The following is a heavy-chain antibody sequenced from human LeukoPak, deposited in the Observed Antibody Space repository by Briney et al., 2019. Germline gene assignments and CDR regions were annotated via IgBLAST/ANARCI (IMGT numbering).Heavy chain of an antibody. CDR2: IYPSDSET. D-gene: IGHD5-12*01. J-gene: IGHJ3*02. CDR3: ARLQSSSGYDYRNAFHI. V-gene: IGHV5-51*01. CDR1: GSTFTTYW. Sequence: HGESLKISCKGSGSTFTTYWIGWVRQLPGKGLECMGIIYPSDSETRYSPSFQGHVTISADKPISTAYLQWSSLKASDTATYYCARLQSSSGYDYRNAFHIWGQGTMVTVSS.